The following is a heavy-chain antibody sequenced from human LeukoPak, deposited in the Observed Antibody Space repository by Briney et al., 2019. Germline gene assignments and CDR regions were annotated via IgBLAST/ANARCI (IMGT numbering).Heavy chain of an antibody. Sequence: PSETLSLTCTVSGYSISSGYYWGWIRQPPGKGLEWIGSIYHSGSTYYNPSLKSRVTISVDTSKNQFSLKLSSVTAADTAVYYCARVGTAMRRDYWGQGTLVTVSS. CDR1: GYSISSGYY. J-gene: IGHJ4*02. V-gene: IGHV4-38-2*02. D-gene: IGHD5-18*01. CDR2: IYHSGST. CDR3: ARVGTAMRRDY.